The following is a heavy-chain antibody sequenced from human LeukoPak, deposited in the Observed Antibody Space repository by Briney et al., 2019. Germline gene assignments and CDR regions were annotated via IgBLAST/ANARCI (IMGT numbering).Heavy chain of an antibody. CDR3: ARDQGGSFVLDY. D-gene: IGHD1-26*01. CDR2: INPNSGGT. CDR1: GYTFTGYY. V-gene: IGHV1-2*02. J-gene: IGHJ4*02. Sequence: ASVKVSCKASGYTFTGYYMHWVRQAPVQGLEWMGWINPNSGGTNYAQKFQGRVTMTRDTSISTAYMELSRLRSDDTAVYYCARDQGGSFVLDYWGQGTLVTVSS.